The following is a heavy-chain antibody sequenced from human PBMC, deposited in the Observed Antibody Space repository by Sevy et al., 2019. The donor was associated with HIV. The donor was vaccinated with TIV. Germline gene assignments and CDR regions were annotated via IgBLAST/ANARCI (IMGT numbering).Heavy chain of an antibody. CDR2: IRRKAYGGTT. Sequence: GGSLRLSCTGSGFMYGDYAINWVRQAPGKGLEWLGFIRRKAYGGTTQYAAAVKSRFTISSDDSKSIAYLKMNSLKTEDTAGYYCTREESVNILSPWDYWGQGTLVTVSS. J-gene: IGHJ4*02. V-gene: IGHV3-49*04. CDR1: GFMYGDYA. D-gene: IGHD3-3*02. CDR3: TREESVNILSPWDY.